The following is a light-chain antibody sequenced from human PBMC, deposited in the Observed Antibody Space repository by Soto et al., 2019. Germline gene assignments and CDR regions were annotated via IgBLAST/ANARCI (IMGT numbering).Light chain of an antibody. CDR2: EIT. J-gene: IGLJ2*01. Sequence: QSALTQPASVSGSLGQSITISCTGTSSDIGGYNYVSWYQQHPGKDPKVVIFEITKRPSGVSSRFSGSKSGNTASLTVSGLQAEDEGDYYCSSYTSSSTVLFGGGTKLTVL. CDR1: SSDIGGYNY. CDR3: SSYTSSSTVL. V-gene: IGLV2-14*01.